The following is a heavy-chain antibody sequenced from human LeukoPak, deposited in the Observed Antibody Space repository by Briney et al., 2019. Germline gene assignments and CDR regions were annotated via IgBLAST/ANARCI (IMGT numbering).Heavy chain of an antibody. D-gene: IGHD6-19*01. CDR1: GFTFSSYG. Sequence: PGGSLRLSCAASGFTFSSYGMHWVRQAPGKGLEWVAFIRYDGSNKYYADSVKGRFTISRDNSKNTLYLQMNSLRAEDTAVYYCARTFYSSGTGVPIYYWGQGTLVTVSS. CDR3: ARTFYSSGTGVPIYY. J-gene: IGHJ4*02. CDR2: IRYDGSNK. V-gene: IGHV3-30*02.